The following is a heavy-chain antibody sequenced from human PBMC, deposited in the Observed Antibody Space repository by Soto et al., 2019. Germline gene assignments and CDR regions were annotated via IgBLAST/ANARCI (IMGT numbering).Heavy chain of an antibody. V-gene: IGHV1-3*01. Sequence: QVQVVQSGAEVKKPGASVKVSCKASGYSFSTYAMHWVRQAPGQGLEWMGWINGVKGNTKYSQKFKDRVTISRDTSASTGYMELSSLRSEDTAVYYCARGKGMEENYYYHGMDVWGPGPTVTVS. J-gene: IGHJ6*02. CDR1: GYSFSTYA. CDR3: ARGKGMEENYYYHGMDV. CDR2: INGVKGNT. D-gene: IGHD1-1*01.